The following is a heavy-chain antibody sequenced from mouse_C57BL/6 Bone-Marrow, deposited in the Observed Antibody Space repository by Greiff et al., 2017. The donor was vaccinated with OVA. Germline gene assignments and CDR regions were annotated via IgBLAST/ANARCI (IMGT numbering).Heavy chain of an antibody. Sequence: QVQLQQPGAELVMPGASVKLSCKASGYTFTSYWMHWVKQRPGQGLEWIGEIDPSDSSTTYNQKFTGKSTLTVDNSSSTAYMQLSSLTSEDSAVYDCAGSTTVVATDWYFDVWGTGTTVTVSS. D-gene: IGHD1-1*01. CDR3: AGSTTVVATDWYFDV. J-gene: IGHJ1*03. CDR1: GYTFTSYW. CDR2: IDPSDSST. V-gene: IGHV1-69*01.